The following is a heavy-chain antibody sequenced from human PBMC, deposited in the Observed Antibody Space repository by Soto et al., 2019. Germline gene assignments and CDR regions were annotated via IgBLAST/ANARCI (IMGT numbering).Heavy chain of an antibody. Sequence: LGESQKISSQASGYNFATYWIAWVRQMPGKGLEYMGIIYPGNSDARYSPSFQGQVTFSADKSISTAYLHWSSLKASDTAMYYCARHGFYGDYASNYFDPWGQGTLVTVSS. CDR3: ARHGFYGDYASNYFDP. CDR1: GYNFATYW. J-gene: IGHJ5*02. CDR2: IYPGNSDA. D-gene: IGHD4-17*01. V-gene: IGHV5-51*01.